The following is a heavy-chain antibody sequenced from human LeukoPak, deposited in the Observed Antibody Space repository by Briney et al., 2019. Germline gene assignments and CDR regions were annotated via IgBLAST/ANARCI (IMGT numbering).Heavy chain of an antibody. Sequence: ASVKVSCKASGYTFTNYGISWVRQAPGQGLEWMGWISVYNGNTNYAQKLQGRVTMTTDTSTRTAYMELRSLRSHDTAVYYCATVLSDYDSSGYYCFDYWGQGTLVTVSS. V-gene: IGHV1-18*01. D-gene: IGHD3-22*01. J-gene: IGHJ4*02. CDR2: ISVYNGNT. CDR3: ATVLSDYDSSGYYCFDY. CDR1: GYTFTNYG.